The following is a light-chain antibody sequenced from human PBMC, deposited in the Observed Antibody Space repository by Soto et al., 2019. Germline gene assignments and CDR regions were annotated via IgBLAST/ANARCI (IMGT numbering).Light chain of an antibody. J-gene: IGKJ1*01. CDR1: QSVSSSS. CDR3: QQYGSSLTWT. V-gene: IGKV3-20*01. CDR2: GAS. Sequence: EIVLTQSPGTLSLSPGERATLSCRASQSVSSSSLAWYQKKPGQAPRLLIYGASSRAAGIPDRFSGSGSGTDFTLTISRLEPEDFAVYYCQQYGSSLTWTFGQGTKVDIK.